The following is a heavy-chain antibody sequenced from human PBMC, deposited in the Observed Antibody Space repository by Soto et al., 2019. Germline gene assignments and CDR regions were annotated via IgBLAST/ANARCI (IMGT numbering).Heavy chain of an antibody. CDR2: IWYDGSNK. CDR3: ARELFRSSWHGDY. D-gene: IGHD6-13*01. J-gene: IGHJ4*02. CDR1: GFTFSSYG. Sequence: QVQLVESGGGVVQPGRSLRLSCAASGFTFSSYGMHWVRQAPGKGLEWVAVIWYDGSNKYYADSVKGRFTISRDNSKNTLYLQMNSLRAEDTAVYYWARELFRSSWHGDYWGQGTLVTVSS. V-gene: IGHV3-33*01.